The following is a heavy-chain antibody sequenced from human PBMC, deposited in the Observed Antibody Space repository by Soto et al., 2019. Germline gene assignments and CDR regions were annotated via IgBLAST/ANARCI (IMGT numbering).Heavy chain of an antibody. CDR2: IYHGGST. Sequence: PSETLSLTYAVSRASISSANWCTCVRQPPGKGLEWIGEIYHGGSTSYNPSLKSRVTLSLDKFKNHFSLNLTSVTAADTAVYYCARLSFSYGVDVWGQGTTVTGSS. J-gene: IGHJ6*02. V-gene: IGHV4-4*02. CDR3: ARLSFSYGVDV. CDR1: RASISSANW.